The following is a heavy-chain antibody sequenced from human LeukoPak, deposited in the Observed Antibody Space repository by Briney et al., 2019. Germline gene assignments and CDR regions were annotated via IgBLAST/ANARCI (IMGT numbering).Heavy chain of an antibody. CDR3: AKSASSWPLYYFDS. Sequence: PGGSLRLSCAASGFTFDVYGMSWVRQAPGKGLEWVSGLNWNGGSTGYADSVKGRFIISRDNAKNCLYLQMNSLRAEDTALYYCAKSASSWPLYYFDSWGQGTLVTVSS. V-gene: IGHV3-20*04. CDR1: GFTFDVYG. D-gene: IGHD6-13*01. J-gene: IGHJ4*02. CDR2: LNWNGGST.